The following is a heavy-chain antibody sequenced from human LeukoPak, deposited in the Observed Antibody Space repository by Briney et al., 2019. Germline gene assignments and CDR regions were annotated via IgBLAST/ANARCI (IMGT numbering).Heavy chain of an antibody. V-gene: IGHV1-24*01. CDR1: GYTLTELS. CDR3: ATGELRAAGTDY. Sequence: ASVKVSCKVSGYTLTELSMHWVRQAPGKGLEWMGGFDPEDGETIYAQKFQGRVTMTEDTSTDTAYTELSSLRSEDTAVYYCATGELRAAGTDYWGQGTLVTVSS. D-gene: IGHD6-13*01. J-gene: IGHJ4*02. CDR2: FDPEDGET.